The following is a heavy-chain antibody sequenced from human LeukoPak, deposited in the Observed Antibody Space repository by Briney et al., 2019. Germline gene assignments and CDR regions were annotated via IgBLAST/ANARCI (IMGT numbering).Heavy chain of an antibody. CDR1: GDSVSSNSVT. Sequence: SQTLSLTCAISGDSVSSNSVTWNWIRQSPSRGLEWLGRTYYRSTWYNDYAVSVRGRITVNPDTSKNQFSLKLSSVTAADTAVYYCASFDYGSGIIPDWGQGTLVTVSS. D-gene: IGHD3-10*01. V-gene: IGHV6-1*01. CDR2: TYYRSTWYN. J-gene: IGHJ4*02. CDR3: ASFDYGSGIIPD.